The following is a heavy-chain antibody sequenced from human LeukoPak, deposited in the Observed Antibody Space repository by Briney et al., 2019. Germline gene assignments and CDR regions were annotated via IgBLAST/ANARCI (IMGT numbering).Heavy chain of an antibody. V-gene: IGHV1-46*01. CDR3: ARGSSLETGSGSYPGY. CDR2: INPSGGST. Sequence: ASVKVSCKASGYTFTSYYMHWVRQAPGQGLEWMGIINPSGGSTSYAQKFQGRVTMTRDMSTSTVYMELSSLRSEDTAVYYCARGSSLETGSGSYPGYWGQGTLVTVSS. J-gene: IGHJ4*02. D-gene: IGHD3-10*01. CDR1: GYTFTSYY.